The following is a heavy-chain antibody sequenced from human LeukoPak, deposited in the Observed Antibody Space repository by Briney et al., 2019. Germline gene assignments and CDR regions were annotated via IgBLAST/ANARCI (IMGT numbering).Heavy chain of an antibody. CDR3: ARGGLATVNYYYYYMDV. D-gene: IGHD4-11*01. V-gene: IGHV4-59*01. CDR2: IYYSGST. J-gene: IGHJ6*03. Sequence: SETLSLTCTVSGGSISSYYWSWIRQPPGKGLEWIGYIYYSGSTNYNPSLKSRVTISVDTSKNQFSLKLSSVTAADTAVYYGARGGLATVNYYYYYMDVWGKGITVTVSS. CDR1: GGSISSYY.